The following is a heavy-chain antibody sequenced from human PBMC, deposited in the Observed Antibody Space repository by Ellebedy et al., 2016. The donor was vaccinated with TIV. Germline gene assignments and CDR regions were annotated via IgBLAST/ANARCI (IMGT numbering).Heavy chain of an antibody. CDR3: ATERGGIVDRYYFDS. J-gene: IGHJ4*02. Sequence: GGSLRLSXAASGLSLEGFTMSWVRQAPGKGLEWVSSISRSCSYIYYTDSVKGRFTISRDNARNSLSLQMDSLRAEDTGIYYCATERGGIVDRYYFDSWGQGTLVTVSS. CDR1: GLSLEGFT. V-gene: IGHV3-21*01. D-gene: IGHD1-26*01. CDR2: ISRSCSYI.